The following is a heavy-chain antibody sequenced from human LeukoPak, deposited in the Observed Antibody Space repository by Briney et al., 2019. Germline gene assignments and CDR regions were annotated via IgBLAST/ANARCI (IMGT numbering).Heavy chain of an antibody. V-gene: IGHV3-30*03. Sequence: PGRSLRLSCAAPGFTFSSYGMHWVRQAPGKGLEWVAVISYDGSNKYYADSVKGRFTISRDNSKNTLYLQMNSPRVEDTAVYYCAPEGDGYILFDYWGQGTLVTVSS. CDR3: APEGDGYILFDY. D-gene: IGHD5-24*01. CDR1: GFTFSSYG. J-gene: IGHJ4*02. CDR2: ISYDGSNK.